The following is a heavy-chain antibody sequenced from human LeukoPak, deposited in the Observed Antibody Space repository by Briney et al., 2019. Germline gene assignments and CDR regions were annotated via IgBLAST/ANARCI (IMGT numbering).Heavy chain of an antibody. D-gene: IGHD2-8*01. CDR1: GFIFSDYY. CDR3: TKGVKMVFND. J-gene: IGHJ4*02. CDR2: ISSFGSTK. V-gene: IGHV3-11*04. Sequence: GGSLRLSCAASGFIFSDYYMCWVRQAPGKGPEWISYISSFGSTKHYADSVKGRFTVSRDNGKNLVHLEMNSLRVDDTAVYYCTKGVKMVFNDWGQGALVTVFS.